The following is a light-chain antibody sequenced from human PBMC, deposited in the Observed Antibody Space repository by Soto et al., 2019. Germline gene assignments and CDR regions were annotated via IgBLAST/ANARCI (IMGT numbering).Light chain of an antibody. Sequence: VLTQPPSASGTPGQRVTISCSGSRSSIGSNTVNCYQHLPGTAPKLLIYSNNHRPSGVPDRFSASKTGASASLAISGLQSEDEGDYYCAAWDASLGGFYVFGTGTKVTVL. CDR2: SNN. CDR1: RSSIGSNT. J-gene: IGLJ1*01. V-gene: IGLV1-44*01. CDR3: AAWDASLGGFYV.